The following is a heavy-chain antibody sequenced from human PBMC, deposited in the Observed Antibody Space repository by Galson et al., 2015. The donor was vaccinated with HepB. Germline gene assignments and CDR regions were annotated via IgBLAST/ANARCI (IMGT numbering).Heavy chain of an antibody. CDR1: GFTFSGSA. CDR3: TRHYYDSSGSIPRDYYYYYMDV. J-gene: IGHJ6*03. D-gene: IGHD3-22*01. Sequence: SLRLSCAASGFTFSGSAMHWVRQASGKGLEWVGRIRSKANSYATAYAASVKGRFTISRDDSKNTAYLQMNSLKTEDTAVYYCTRHYYDSSGSIPRDYYYYYMDVWGKGTTVTVSS. CDR2: IRSKANSYAT. V-gene: IGHV3-73*01.